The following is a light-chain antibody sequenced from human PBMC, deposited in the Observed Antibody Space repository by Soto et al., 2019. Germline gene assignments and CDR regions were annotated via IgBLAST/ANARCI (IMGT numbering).Light chain of an antibody. CDR3: QEWDSNFDQWI. Sequence: SYELTQPPSVSVAPGQTATITCGGNNIGSKSVHWYQQRPGQAPVLVVYDDRDRPSGIPERFSGSNSGNTASLTISRVEVGDEAEYHCQEWDSNFDQWIFGGGTTVTVL. CDR2: DDR. J-gene: IGLJ2*01. V-gene: IGLV3-21*02. CDR1: NIGSKS.